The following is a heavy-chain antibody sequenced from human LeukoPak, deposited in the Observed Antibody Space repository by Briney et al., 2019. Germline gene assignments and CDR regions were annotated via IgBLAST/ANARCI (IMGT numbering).Heavy chain of an antibody. CDR1: GYTFTSYG. J-gene: IGHJ4*02. V-gene: IGHV1-18*01. D-gene: IGHD3-22*01. CDR2: ISAYNGNT. Sequence: ASVKVSCKASGYTFTSYGISWVRQAPGQGLEWMGWISAYNGNTNYAQKLQGRVTMTTDTSTSTAYMELRSLRSDDTAVYYCARGARYDSSGYPSSYWGQGTLVTVSS. CDR3: ARGARYDSSGYPSSY.